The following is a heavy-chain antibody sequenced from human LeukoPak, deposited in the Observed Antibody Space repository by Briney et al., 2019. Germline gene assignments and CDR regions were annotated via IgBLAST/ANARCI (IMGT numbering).Heavy chain of an antibody. V-gene: IGHV3-64*01. CDR1: GFTFSHYS. D-gene: IGHD1-26*01. CDR2: INSNGDDT. J-gene: IGHJ4*02. CDR3: ARDPGRSPDY. Sequence: PGGSLRLSCAASGFTFSHYSMHWVRQAPGKGLEYVSAINSNGDDTYYVNSVKGRFTISKDNSKNTLYLQMGSLRAEDMAVYYCARDPGRSPDYWGQGTPVTVSS.